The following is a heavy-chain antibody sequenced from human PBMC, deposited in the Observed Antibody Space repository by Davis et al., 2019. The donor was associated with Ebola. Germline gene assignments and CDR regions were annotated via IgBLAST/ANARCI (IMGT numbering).Heavy chain of an antibody. CDR2: IYYSGST. J-gene: IGHJ5*02. Sequence: PSETLSLTCTVSGGSISSSSYYWGWIRQPPGKGLEWIGSIYYSGSTNYNPSLKSRVTISVDTSKNQFSLKLSSVTAADTAVYYCARGYRVVRGVTKTKYNWFDPWGQGTLVTVSS. CDR1: GGSISSSSYY. V-gene: IGHV4-39*07. D-gene: IGHD3-10*01. CDR3: ARGYRVVRGVTKTKYNWFDP.